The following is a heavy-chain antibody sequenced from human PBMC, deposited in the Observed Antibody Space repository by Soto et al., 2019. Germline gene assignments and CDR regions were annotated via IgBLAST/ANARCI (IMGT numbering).Heavy chain of an antibody. D-gene: IGHD2-2*01. CDR2: IYPGDSDT. J-gene: IGHJ4*02. V-gene: IGHV5-51*01. Sequence: GESLKISCKGSGYTFTSYWIGWVRQMPGKGLEWMGIIYPGDSDTRYSPSFQGQVTISADKSISTAYLQWSSLKASDTAMYYCARRKRFRYCTSTSCYAGSFAYWGQGTLVPVSS. CDR3: ARRKRFRYCTSTSCYAGSFAY. CDR1: GYTFTSYW.